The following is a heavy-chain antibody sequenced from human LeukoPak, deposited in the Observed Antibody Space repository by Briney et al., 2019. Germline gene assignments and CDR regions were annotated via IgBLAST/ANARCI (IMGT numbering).Heavy chain of an antibody. D-gene: IGHD3-10*01. CDR2: ISGSGSDV. CDR1: GFTFSTYS. J-gene: IGHJ4*02. Sequence: GGSLRLSCAASGFTFSTYSMSWIRQAPGKGLDWVSSISGSGSDVWYADSVKGRFTVSRDNAKNSLYLQINSLRAEDTAVYYCARRFGELLYPLDYWGQGTLVTVSS. V-gene: IGHV3-21*01. CDR3: ARRFGELLYPLDY.